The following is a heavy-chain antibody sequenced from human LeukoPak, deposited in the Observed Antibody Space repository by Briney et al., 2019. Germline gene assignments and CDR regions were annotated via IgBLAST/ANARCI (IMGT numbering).Heavy chain of an antibody. V-gene: IGHV4-31*03. CDR2: IYYSGST. CDR1: GGSISSGGYY. Sequence: SETLSLTCTVSGGSISSGGYYWSWIRQHPGKGLEWIGYIYYSGSTYYNPSLKSRVTISVDTSKSQFSLKLSSVTAADTAVYYCAIVGATYAFDVWGQGTMVTVSS. J-gene: IGHJ3*01. D-gene: IGHD1-26*01. CDR3: AIVGATYAFDV.